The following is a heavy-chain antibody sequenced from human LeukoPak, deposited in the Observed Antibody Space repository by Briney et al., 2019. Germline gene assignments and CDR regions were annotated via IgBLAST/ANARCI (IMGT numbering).Heavy chain of an antibody. CDR3: ARVLGIVIVPAARAKWFDP. CDR1: GYTFTSYG. V-gene: IGHV1-18*01. CDR2: ISAYNGNT. D-gene: IGHD2-2*01. Sequence: GASVKVSCKASGYTFTSYGITWVRQAPGQGLERMGWISAYNGNTNYAQKLQGRVTMTTDTSTSTAFMELRSLRSDDTAVYYCARVLGIVIVPAARAKWFDPWGQGTLVTVSS. J-gene: IGHJ5*02.